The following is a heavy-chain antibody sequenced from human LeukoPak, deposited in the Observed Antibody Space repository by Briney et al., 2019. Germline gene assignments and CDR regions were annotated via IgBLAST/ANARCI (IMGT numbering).Heavy chain of an antibody. CDR3: ARAAGDCSGGSCYPRDWFDP. CDR2: FDPEDGET. D-gene: IGHD2-15*01. Sequence: ASVKVSCKVSGYTLTELSMHWVRQAPGKGLEWMGGFDPEDGETIYAQKFQGRVTMTRDMSTSTVYMELSSLRSEDTAVYYCARAAGDCSGGSCYPRDWFDPWGQGTLVTVSS. CDR1: GYTLTELS. J-gene: IGHJ5*02. V-gene: IGHV1-24*01.